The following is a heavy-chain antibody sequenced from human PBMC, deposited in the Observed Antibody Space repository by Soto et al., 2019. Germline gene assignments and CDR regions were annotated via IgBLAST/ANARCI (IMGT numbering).Heavy chain of an antibody. V-gene: IGHV1-69*13. Sequence: ASVKVSCKASGGTFSSYAISWVRQAPGQGLEWMGGIIPIFGTANYAQKVQGRVTITADESTSTAYMELSSLRSEDTAVYYCARAVPLNYYDSSGSPGRFDPWGQGTLVTVSS. D-gene: IGHD3-22*01. CDR1: GGTFSSYA. CDR2: IIPIFGTA. J-gene: IGHJ5*02. CDR3: ARAVPLNYYDSSGSPGRFDP.